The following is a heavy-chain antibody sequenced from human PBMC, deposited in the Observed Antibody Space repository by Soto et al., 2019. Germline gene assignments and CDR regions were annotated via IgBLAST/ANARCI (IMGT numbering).Heavy chain of an antibody. CDR2: ISGSGATT. D-gene: IGHD2-15*01. J-gene: IGHJ5*01. CDR1: GFTFSSYA. CDR3: TKSSVHCSGGSCFDF. Sequence: GGSLRLSCAASGFTFSSYAMSWVRQSPVKRLEWLSLISGSGATTYYADSVKGRFIVSRDKSKNTVYLQMNSLRADDTALYYCTKSSVHCSGGSCFDFWGQGTLVTVSS. V-gene: IGHV3-23*01.